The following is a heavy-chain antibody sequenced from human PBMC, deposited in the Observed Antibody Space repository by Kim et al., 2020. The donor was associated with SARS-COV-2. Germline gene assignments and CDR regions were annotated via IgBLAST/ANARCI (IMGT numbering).Heavy chain of an antibody. V-gene: IGHV3-21*01. J-gene: IGHJ4*02. CDR1: GFTFSSYS. Sequence: GGSLRLSCAASGFTFSSYSMNWVRQAPGKGLEWVSSISSSSSYIYYADSVKGRFTISRDNAKNSLYLQMNSLRAEDTAVYYCARDPLTYGSGSYYNVDYWGQGTLVTVSS. CDR3: ARDPLTYGSGSYYNVDY. D-gene: IGHD3-10*01. CDR2: ISSSSSYI.